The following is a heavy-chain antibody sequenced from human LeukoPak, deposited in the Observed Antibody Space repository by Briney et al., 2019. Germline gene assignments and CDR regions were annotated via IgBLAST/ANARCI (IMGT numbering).Heavy chain of an antibody. Sequence: PGRSLRLSCAASGFTFSSYAMHWVRQAPGKGLEWVAVISYDGSNKYYADSVKGRFTISRDNAKNSLYLQMNSLRAEDTAVYYCAPSVDCSSTSCYTVEYFQHWGQGTLVTVSS. CDR2: ISYDGSNK. V-gene: IGHV3-30-3*01. CDR1: GFTFSSYA. CDR3: APSVDCSSTSCYTVEYFQH. J-gene: IGHJ1*01. D-gene: IGHD2-2*02.